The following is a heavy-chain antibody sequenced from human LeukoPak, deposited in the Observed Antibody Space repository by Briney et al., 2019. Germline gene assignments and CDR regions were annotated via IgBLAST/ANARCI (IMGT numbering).Heavy chain of an antibody. CDR1: GFTFSSYW. Sequence: GGSLRLSCAASGFTFSSYWMSWVRQAPGKGLEWVANIKQDGSEKYYVDSVKGRFTISRDNAKNSLYLQMNSLRAEDMAVYYCAREGDPIVVVPAAILNYWGQGTLVTVSS. CDR2: IKQDGSEK. J-gene: IGHJ4*02. D-gene: IGHD2-2*01. CDR3: AREGDPIVVVPAAILNY. V-gene: IGHV3-7*03.